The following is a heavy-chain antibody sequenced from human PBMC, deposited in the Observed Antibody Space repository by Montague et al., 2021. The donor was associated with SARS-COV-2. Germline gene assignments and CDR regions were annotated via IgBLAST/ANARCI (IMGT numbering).Heavy chain of an antibody. J-gene: IGHJ4*02. V-gene: IGHV4-39*02. CDR3: ARGMIRGVTTPFDY. CDR1: GGSISSSSYY. CDR2: IYYSGTT. D-gene: IGHD3-10*01. Sequence: SETLSLTYTVSGGSISSSSYYWGWIRQPPGKGLEWIGNIYYSGTTYYNPSLQSRGTISVDTSKNHLSLRLSSVTAADTAVYFCARGMIRGVTTPFDYWGQGSQVTVSS.